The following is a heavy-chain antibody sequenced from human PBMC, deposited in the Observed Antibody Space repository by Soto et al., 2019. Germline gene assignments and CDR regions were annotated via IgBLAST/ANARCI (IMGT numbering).Heavy chain of an antibody. Sequence: GESLKISCKGSGYSFTSYWISWVRQMPGKGLEWMGRIDPSDSYTNYSPSFQGHVTISADKSISTAYLQWSSLKASDTAMYYCAGAGYCSGGSCYDPDYYFDYWGQGTLVTVYS. V-gene: IGHV5-10-1*01. CDR2: IDPSDSYT. CDR3: AGAGYCSGGSCYDPDYYFDY. CDR1: GYSFTSYW. D-gene: IGHD2-15*01. J-gene: IGHJ4*02.